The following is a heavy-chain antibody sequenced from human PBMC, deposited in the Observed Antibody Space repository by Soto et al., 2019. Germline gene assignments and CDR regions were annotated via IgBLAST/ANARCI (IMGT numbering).Heavy chain of an antibody. V-gene: IGHV1-46*01. D-gene: IGHD6-19*01. CDR3: ARGLIAVAGDYVNNDAFDI. J-gene: IGHJ3*02. CDR2: INPSGGST. CDR1: GYTFTSYY. Sequence: ASVKVSCKASGYTFTSYYMHWVRQAPGQGLEWMGIINPSGGSTGYAQKFQGRVTMTRDTSTSTVYMELSSLRSEDTAVYYCARGLIAVAGDYVNNDAFDIWGQGTMVTV.